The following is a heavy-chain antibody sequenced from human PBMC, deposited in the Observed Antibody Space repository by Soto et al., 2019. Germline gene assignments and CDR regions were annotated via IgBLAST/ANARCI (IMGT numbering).Heavy chain of an antibody. CDR3: ARDVLLWFGEYRNFDY. CDR2: ISAYNGNT. J-gene: IGHJ4*02. V-gene: IGHV1-18*01. Sequence: ASVKGSCKAFCFTFSNYGISWGRQAPGQGLEWMGWISAYNGNTNYAQKLQGRVTMTTDTSTSTAYMELRSLRSDDTAVYYCARDVLLWFGEYRNFDYWGQGTLVTVSS. D-gene: IGHD3-10*01. CDR1: CFTFSNYG.